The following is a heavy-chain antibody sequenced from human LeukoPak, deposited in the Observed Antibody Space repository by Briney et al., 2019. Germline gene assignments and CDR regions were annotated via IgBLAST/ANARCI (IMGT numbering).Heavy chain of an antibody. J-gene: IGHJ4*02. CDR1: GFTFSSYG. D-gene: IGHD3-22*01. CDR2: IKSKTDGGTT. V-gene: IGHV3-15*07. CDR3: TTIHLYYDSSGRIDY. Sequence: GGSLRLSCAASGFTFSSYGMHWVRQAPGKGLEWVGRIKSKTDGGTTDYAAPVKGRFTISRDDSKNTLYLQMNSLKTEDTAVYYCTTIHLYYDSSGRIDYWGQGTLVTVSS.